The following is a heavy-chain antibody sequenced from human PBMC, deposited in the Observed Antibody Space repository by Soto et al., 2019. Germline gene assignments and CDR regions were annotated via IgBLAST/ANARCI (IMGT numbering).Heavy chain of an antibody. CDR3: ARASREYYYDSSGYYFIDY. Sequence: PSETLSLTCTVSGGSVSSGSYYWSWIRQPPGKGLEWIGYIYYSGSTNYNPSLKSRVTISVDTSKNQFSLKLSSVTAADTAVYCCARASREYYYDSSGYYFIDYWGQGTLVTVSS. CDR1: GGSVSSGSYY. CDR2: IYYSGST. V-gene: IGHV4-61*01. J-gene: IGHJ4*02. D-gene: IGHD3-22*01.